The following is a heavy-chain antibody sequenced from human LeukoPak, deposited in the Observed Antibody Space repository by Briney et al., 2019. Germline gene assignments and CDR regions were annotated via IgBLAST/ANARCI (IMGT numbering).Heavy chain of an antibody. CDR1: RFTFSDYS. D-gene: IGHD6-19*01. CDR3: VRASTSYSSGLDAFDI. Sequence: GGSLRLPCAASRFTFSDYSMNWVRQAPGKGLEWVSSISSSGNYIYYADSMKGRFTISRDNAKNSLHLQMNSLRAEDTAVYHCVRASTSYSSGLDAFDIWGQGTMVTVSS. J-gene: IGHJ3*02. V-gene: IGHV3-21*06. CDR2: ISSSGNYI.